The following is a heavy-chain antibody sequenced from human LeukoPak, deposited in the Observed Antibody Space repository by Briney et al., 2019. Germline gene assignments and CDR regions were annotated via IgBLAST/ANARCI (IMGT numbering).Heavy chain of an antibody. CDR3: ARAPPNYGGNLGAFDI. J-gene: IGHJ3*02. Sequence: ASVKVSCNASGYTFTRYGISWVRQAPGQGREWVGWISAYNGNTNYAQKLQGRVTMTTDTSTSTAYMELRSLRSDDTAVYYCARAPPNYGGNLGAFDIWGQGTMVTVSS. D-gene: IGHD4-23*01. V-gene: IGHV1-18*01. CDR2: ISAYNGNT. CDR1: GYTFTRYG.